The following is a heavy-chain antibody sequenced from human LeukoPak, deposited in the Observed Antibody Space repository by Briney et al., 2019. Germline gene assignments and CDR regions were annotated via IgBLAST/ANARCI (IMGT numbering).Heavy chain of an antibody. J-gene: IGHJ3*02. CDR1: GFTFSSYS. V-gene: IGHV3-53*01. D-gene: IGHD1-14*01. CDR3: ARDLSPWETRNPDAFDI. Sequence: PGGSLRLSCAASGFTFSSYSMNWVRQAPGKGLEWVSVIYSASCTYYADSVKGRFSISRDNAKNTLYLQMNSLRVEDTAVYYCARDLSPWETRNPDAFDIWGQGTMVTVSS. CDR2: IYSASCT.